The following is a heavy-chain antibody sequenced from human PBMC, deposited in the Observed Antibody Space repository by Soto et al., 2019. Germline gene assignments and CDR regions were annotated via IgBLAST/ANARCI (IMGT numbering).Heavy chain of an antibody. D-gene: IGHD6-13*01. J-gene: IGHJ4*02. CDR3: ARGTSWQLPFDY. CDR2: IPYSGST. CDR1: SDSLSSYY. V-gene: IGHV4-59*01. Sequence: PSETLSLTCTDSSDSLSSYYWSWIRQPPGKRLEWIGYIPYSGSTDYNPSLKSRVTISGDTSKNQFSLKVSSVTAADTAVYYCARGTSWQLPFDYWGQGTLVTVSS.